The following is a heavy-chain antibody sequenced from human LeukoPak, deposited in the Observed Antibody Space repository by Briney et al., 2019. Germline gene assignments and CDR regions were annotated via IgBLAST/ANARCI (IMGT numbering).Heavy chain of an antibody. J-gene: IGHJ4*02. Sequence: ASVKVSCKASGYTFTSYGIRWVRQAPGQGLEWMGWISACNGNTNYAQKLQGRVTMTTDTSTSTAYMELRSLRSDDTAVYYCARGYCSGGSCYVPFDYWGQGTLVTVSS. CDR1: GYTFTSYG. V-gene: IGHV1-18*01. CDR2: ISACNGNT. D-gene: IGHD2-15*01. CDR3: ARGYCSGGSCYVPFDY.